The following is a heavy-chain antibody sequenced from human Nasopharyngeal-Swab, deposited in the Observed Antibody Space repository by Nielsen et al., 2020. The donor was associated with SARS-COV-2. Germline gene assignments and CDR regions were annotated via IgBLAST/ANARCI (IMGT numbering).Heavy chain of an antibody. Sequence: SQTLSPTCAISGDSVSSHSAAWNWIRQSPSRGLEWLGRTYYRSKWYNDYAVSVKSRITINPDTSKNQFSMQLNSVTPEDTAVYYCARGLLGEFPGGMDVWGQGTTVTVSS. V-gene: IGHV6-1*01. CDR2: TYYRSKWYN. CDR3: ARGLLGEFPGGMDV. CDR1: GDSVSSHSAA. J-gene: IGHJ6*02. D-gene: IGHD3-16*01.